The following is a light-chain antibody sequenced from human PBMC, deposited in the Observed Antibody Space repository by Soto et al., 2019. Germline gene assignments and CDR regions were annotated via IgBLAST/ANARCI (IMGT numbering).Light chain of an antibody. CDR3: QNYNLS. CDR2: SAS. J-gene: IGKJ3*01. CDR1: QSISSNF. V-gene: IGKV3-20*01. Sequence: EVVLTQSPDTLSLSVGERASLSCRASQSISSNFLAWYQQKPGQAPRLLIYSASTRATGVPDRFSGSGSGTHFTLTITRLEPEDFAIYISQNYNLSFGPGTKVEIK.